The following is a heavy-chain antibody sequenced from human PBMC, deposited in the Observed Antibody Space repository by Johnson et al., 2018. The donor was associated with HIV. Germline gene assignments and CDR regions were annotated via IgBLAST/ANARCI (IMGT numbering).Heavy chain of an antibody. CDR1: GFTFDDYG. J-gene: IGHJ3*02. V-gene: IGHV3-20*04. CDR2: INWNGGST. D-gene: IGHD3-10*01. CDR3: AREVEITMVQGVIIGDAFDI. Sequence: VQLVESGGGVVRPGGSLRLSCAASGFTFDDYGMTWVRQAPGKGLEWVSGINWNGGSTDYADSVKGRFTISRYNAKNSLYLQMNSLRAEDTALYYCAREVEITMVQGVIIGDAFDIWGQGTMVTVSS.